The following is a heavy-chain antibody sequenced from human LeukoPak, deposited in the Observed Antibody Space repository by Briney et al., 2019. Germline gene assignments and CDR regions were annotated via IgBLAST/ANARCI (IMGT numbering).Heavy chain of an antibody. CDR2: ITPISGTA. V-gene: IGHV1-69*05. J-gene: IGHJ4*02. Sequence: ASVKVSCKASGGTFSSYAISWVRQAPGQGLEWMGGITPISGTANYAQKFQGRVTITTDESTSTAYMELSSLRSEDTAVYYCARAHVGYCSGGSCYGYDWGQGTLVTVSS. D-gene: IGHD2-15*01. CDR1: GGTFSSYA. CDR3: ARAHVGYCSGGSCYGYD.